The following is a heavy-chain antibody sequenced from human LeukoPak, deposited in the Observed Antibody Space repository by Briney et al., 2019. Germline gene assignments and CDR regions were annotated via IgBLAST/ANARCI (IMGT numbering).Heavy chain of an antibody. V-gene: IGHV3-11*01. D-gene: IGHD1-26*01. CDR1: GFTFSDYY. J-gene: IGHJ4*02. CDR3: AKDNAEGAFDY. CDR2: ISSSGSTI. Sequence: GGSLRLSCAASGFTFSDYYMSWIRQAPGKGLEWVSYISSSGSTIYYADSVKGRFTISRDNAKNSLYLQMNSLRAEDTALYYCAKDNAEGAFDYWGQGTLVTVSS.